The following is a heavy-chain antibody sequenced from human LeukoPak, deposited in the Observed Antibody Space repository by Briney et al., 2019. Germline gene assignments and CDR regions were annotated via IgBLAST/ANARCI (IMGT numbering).Heavy chain of an antibody. CDR1: GFTFSSYG. J-gene: IGHJ4*02. V-gene: IGHV3-30*18. CDR2: ISYDGSNK. D-gene: IGHD3-10*01. CDR3: AKTSDRGGSGTPGY. Sequence: SGGSLRLSCAASGFTFSSYGMHWVRQAPGKGLEWVAVISYDGSNKYYADSVKGRFTISRDNSKNTLYLQMNSLRAEDTAVYYCAKTSDRGGSGTPGYWGQGTLVTVSS.